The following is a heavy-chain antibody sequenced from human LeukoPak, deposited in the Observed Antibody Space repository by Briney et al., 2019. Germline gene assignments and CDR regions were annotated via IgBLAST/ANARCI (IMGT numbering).Heavy chain of an antibody. D-gene: IGHD6-19*01. Sequence: SQTLSLTCAISGDSVSSNSAAWNWIRQSPSRGLEWLGRTYYRSKWYNGYAVSVKSRITINPDTSKNQFSLQLNSVTPEDTAVYYCARTGLAVAGRNWFDPWGQGTLVTVSS. CDR2: TYYRSKWYN. J-gene: IGHJ5*02. V-gene: IGHV6-1*01. CDR3: ARTGLAVAGRNWFDP. CDR1: GDSVSSNSAA.